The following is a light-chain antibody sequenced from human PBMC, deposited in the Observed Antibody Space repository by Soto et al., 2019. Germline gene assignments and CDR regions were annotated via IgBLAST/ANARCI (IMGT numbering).Light chain of an antibody. CDR2: EVS. Sequence: QSALTQPASVSGSXGXXXXISCTGTSSDVGGYNFVSWYQQHPGKAPRLIIYEVSSRPSGVSYRFSGSKSGNTASLTISGLQAEDEADYYCSSYTLRNTLVLFGGGTKLTVL. J-gene: IGLJ3*02. CDR3: SSYTLRNTLVL. CDR1: SSDVGGYNF. V-gene: IGLV2-14*01.